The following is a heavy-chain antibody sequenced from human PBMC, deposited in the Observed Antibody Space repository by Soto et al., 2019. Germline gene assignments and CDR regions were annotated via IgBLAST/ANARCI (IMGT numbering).Heavy chain of an antibody. CDR1: GYSFTTYW. CDR2: IYPDDSDT. D-gene: IGHD2-15*01. V-gene: IGHV5-51*01. J-gene: IGHJ4*01. Sequence: PXESLKISCRGCGYSFTTYWIGWVRQMPGKGLEWVGIIYPDDSDTRYSPSFQGQVTISADKSSSTAYLQWSSLKASDTAMYYCARRVGYCSGGRRYSFDSWGQGTLVTVSS. CDR3: ARRVGYCSGGRRYSFDS.